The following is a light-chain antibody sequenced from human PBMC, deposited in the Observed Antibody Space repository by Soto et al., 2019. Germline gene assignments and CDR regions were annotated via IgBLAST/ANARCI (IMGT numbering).Light chain of an antibody. J-gene: IGKJ4*01. CDR3: HYYGGP. Sequence: EMAVTQSPGTLSLSPGERATLSCRASQSDTNAYLTWYQQKPGQAPRLLIYGASTSATGIPDRFSGSGSGREFTLTIIRVEPEDFAVYCGHYYGGPFGGRTKIEIK. CDR1: QSDTNAY. V-gene: IGKV3-20*01. CDR2: GAS.